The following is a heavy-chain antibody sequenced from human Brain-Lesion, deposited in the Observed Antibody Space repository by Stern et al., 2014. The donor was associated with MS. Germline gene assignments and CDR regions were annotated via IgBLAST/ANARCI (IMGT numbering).Heavy chain of an antibody. Sequence: EVQMVEYGGGLMQPGGSLRLSCGASGFTGSRTYMSWVRQAQGKGLEWVSVLYRGGATRYGYSVKCRFTISRDTSKNTLYLQMDSLRADDTAVYYCARYCSGGSSYFHGLDVWGQGTTVTVSS. D-gene: IGHD2-15*01. CDR3: ARYCSGGSSYFHGLDV. CDR1: GFTGSRTY. V-gene: IGHV3-53*01. CDR2: LYRGGAT. J-gene: IGHJ6*02.